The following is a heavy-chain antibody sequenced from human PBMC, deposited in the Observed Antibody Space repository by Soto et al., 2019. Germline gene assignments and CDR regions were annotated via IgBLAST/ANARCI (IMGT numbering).Heavy chain of an antibody. CDR1: GFTFSSYA. CDR2: ISGSGGST. CDR3: ATGRGVNFYYGMDV. D-gene: IGHD3-10*01. V-gene: IGHV3-23*01. J-gene: IGHJ6*02. Sequence: EVQLLESGGGLVQPGGSLRLSCAASGFTFSSYAMSWVRQAPGKGLEWVSAISGSGGSTYYADSVKGRFTISRDISKNTLYLQMNSLRAEDTAVYYCATGRGVNFYYGMDVWGQGTTVTVSS.